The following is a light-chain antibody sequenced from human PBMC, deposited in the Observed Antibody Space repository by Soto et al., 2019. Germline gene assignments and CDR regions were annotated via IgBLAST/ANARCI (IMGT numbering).Light chain of an antibody. V-gene: IGKV1-9*01. Sequence: DIQLTQSPSFLSASVGDRVTITCRASQGISSYLAWYQVKLGKAPKLLIYSASTLQSGVPSRFSGSGSGTEFTLTVSSLQPEDFATYYCQQFNSFPLTFGGGTKVEIK. CDR1: QGISSY. J-gene: IGKJ4*01. CDR3: QQFNSFPLT. CDR2: SAS.